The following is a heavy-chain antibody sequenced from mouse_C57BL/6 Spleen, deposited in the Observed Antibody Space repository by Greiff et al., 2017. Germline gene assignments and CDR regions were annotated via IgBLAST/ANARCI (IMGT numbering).Heavy chain of an antibody. CDR2: IDPSDSYT. J-gene: IGHJ4*01. CDR1: GYTFTSYW. Sequence: QVQLQQPGAELVKPGASVKLSCKASGYTFTSYWMQWVKQRPGQGLEWIGEIDPSDSYTNYNQKFKGKATLTVDTSSSTAYMQLSSLTSEDSAVYYCARRRQLLDYAMDYWGQGTSVTVSS. D-gene: IGHD3-2*01. V-gene: IGHV1-50*01. CDR3: ARRRQLLDYAMDY.